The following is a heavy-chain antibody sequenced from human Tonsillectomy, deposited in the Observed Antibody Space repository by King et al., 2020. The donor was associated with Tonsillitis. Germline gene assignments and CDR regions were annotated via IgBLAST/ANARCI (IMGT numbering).Heavy chain of an antibody. CDR3: ARDIGDWGDY. D-gene: IGHD7-27*01. J-gene: IGHJ4*02. V-gene: IGHV1-69*06. CDR2: IIPSFGPA. CDR1: GGTFSSYA. Sequence: GQLVQSGAEVKKPGSSVKVSCKTSGGTFSSYAFSWVRQAPGQGLEWMGGIIPSFGPAIYAKNFQGRVTIIVDKSTSTTYMELSSLRSEDTAVYYCARDIGDWGDYWGQGTLVTVSS.